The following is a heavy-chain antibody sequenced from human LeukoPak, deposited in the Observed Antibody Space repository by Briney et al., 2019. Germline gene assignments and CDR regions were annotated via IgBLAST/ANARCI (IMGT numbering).Heavy chain of an antibody. CDR1: GGTFNNYA. CDR2: IIPMLEIA. Sequence: SVKVSCKASGGTFNNYAVSWVRHAPGQGPEWMGRIIPMLEIANYAQNFQGRVTITADKSTSTVYMELSSLRSEDTAVYYCASGTYYYDSGGYYEYFQQWGQGTLVTVSS. D-gene: IGHD3-22*01. CDR3: ASGTYYYDSGGYYEYFQQ. V-gene: IGHV1-69*04. J-gene: IGHJ1*01.